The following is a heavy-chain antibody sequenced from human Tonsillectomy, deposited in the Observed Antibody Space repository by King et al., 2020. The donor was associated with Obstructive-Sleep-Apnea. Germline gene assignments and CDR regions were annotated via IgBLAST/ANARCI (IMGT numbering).Heavy chain of an antibody. D-gene: IGHD2-15*01. CDR3: ARRILGYCSGGSCEDWFDP. J-gene: IGHJ5*02. CDR1: GFTFSSYA. V-gene: IGHV3-30-3*01. Sequence: VQLVESGGGVVQPGRSLRLSCAASGFTFSSYAMHWVRQAPGKGLEWVAVISYDGSNKYYADSVKGRFTISRDNSKNTLYLQMNSLRAEDTAVYYCARRILGYCSGGSCEDWFDPCGQGTLVTVSS. CDR2: ISYDGSNK.